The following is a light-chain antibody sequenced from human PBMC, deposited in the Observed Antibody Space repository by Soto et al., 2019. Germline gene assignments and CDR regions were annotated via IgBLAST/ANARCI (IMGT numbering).Light chain of an antibody. CDR1: QDVVNY. J-gene: IGKJ1*01. Sequence: IDMTQAASSLSASVGDRVTITCRAGQDVVNYLNWYQQKPGKAPKLLIYAASGLQSGVPSRFSGSGSGTDFTLTISSLQPEDFATYYCLQDFNYPWTFGQGTKVDIK. CDR3: LQDFNYPWT. V-gene: IGKV1-6*01. CDR2: AAS.